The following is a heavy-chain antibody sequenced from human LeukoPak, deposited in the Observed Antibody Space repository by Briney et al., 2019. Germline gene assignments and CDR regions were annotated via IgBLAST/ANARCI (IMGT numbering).Heavy chain of an antibody. D-gene: IGHD6-19*01. CDR1: GGSISSSSYY. J-gene: IGHJ4*02. Sequence: SETLSLTCTVSGGSISSSSYYWGWIRQPPGKGLEWIGSIYYSGSTYYNPSLKSRVTISVDTSKSQFSLKLSSVTAADTAVYYCARQGITVAGSAYFDYWGQGTLVTVS. CDR3: ARQGITVAGSAYFDY. CDR2: IYYSGST. V-gene: IGHV4-39*01.